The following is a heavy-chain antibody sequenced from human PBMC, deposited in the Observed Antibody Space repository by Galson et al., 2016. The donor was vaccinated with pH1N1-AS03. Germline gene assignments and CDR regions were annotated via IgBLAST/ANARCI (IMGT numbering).Heavy chain of an antibody. CDR3: VQDMRGVANSDYGMDV. CDR2: ISASGGST. CDR1: GFTFSSNA. J-gene: IGHJ6*02. Sequence: SLRLSCAASGFTFSSNAMTWVRLAPGKGLEWVSTISASGGSTFYADSVTGRFTISRDNFKTKLSLQMNSLRVDDTALYYCVQDMRGVANSDYGMDVWGQGTTVSVSS. D-gene: IGHD3-22*01. V-gene: IGHV3-23*01.